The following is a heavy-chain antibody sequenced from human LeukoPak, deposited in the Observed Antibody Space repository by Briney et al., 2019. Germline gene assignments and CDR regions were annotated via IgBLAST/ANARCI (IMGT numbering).Heavy chain of an antibody. CDR1: GGTFISYG. J-gene: IGHJ4*02. D-gene: IGHD2-2*02. Sequence: GASVKVSCKASGGTFISYGISWVRQARGQGGEWMGRIIPILGIANYAQKFQRRVTIPADKSTSTAYMELSSLRSEDTAVYYCATGYCSSPSCYSLLLWGQGTLVTVPS. V-gene: IGHV1-69*04. CDR2: IIPILGIA. CDR3: ATGYCSSPSCYSLLL.